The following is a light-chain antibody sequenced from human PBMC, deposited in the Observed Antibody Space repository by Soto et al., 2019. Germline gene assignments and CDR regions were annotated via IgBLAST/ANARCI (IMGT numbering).Light chain of an antibody. J-gene: IGKJ1*01. Sequence: DIQMTQSPSTLSASVGDRVTITCRASQSISNLLAWYQQKPGKAPKLLIYDASSLESGVPSRFSGSGSGTEFTLTISSLQPDYLTTYSWKHYDVSSRTFGQWTK. V-gene: IGKV1-5*01. CDR1: QSISNL. CDR3: KHYDVSSRT. CDR2: DAS.